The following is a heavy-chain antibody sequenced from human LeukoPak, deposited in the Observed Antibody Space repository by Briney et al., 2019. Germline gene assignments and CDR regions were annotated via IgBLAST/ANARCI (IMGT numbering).Heavy chain of an antibody. CDR2: IIPIFGTA. J-gene: IGHJ3*02. Sequence: SVKVSCKASGGTFTSYAISWVRQAPGQGLEWMGRIIPIFGTANYAQKFQGRVTITTDASTSTAYMELSSLRSEDTAVSYCARVVEMATIRGAFDIWGQGTMVTVSS. D-gene: IGHD5-24*01. V-gene: IGHV1-69*05. CDR3: ARVVEMATIRGAFDI. CDR1: GGTFTSYA.